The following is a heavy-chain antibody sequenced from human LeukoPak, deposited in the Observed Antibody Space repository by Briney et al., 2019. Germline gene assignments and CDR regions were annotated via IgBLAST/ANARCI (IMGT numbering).Heavy chain of an antibody. CDR2: IYYSGST. CDR1: GGSISSGDYY. V-gene: IGHV4-30-4*08. J-gene: IGHJ4*02. Sequence: SGTLSLTCTVSGGSISSGDYYWSWIRQPPGKGLEWIGYIYYSGSTYYNPSLKSRVTISVDTSKNQFSLKLSSVTAADTAVYYCARVVFFEWLFHFDYWGQGTLVTVSS. CDR3: ARVVFFEWLFHFDY. D-gene: IGHD3-3*01.